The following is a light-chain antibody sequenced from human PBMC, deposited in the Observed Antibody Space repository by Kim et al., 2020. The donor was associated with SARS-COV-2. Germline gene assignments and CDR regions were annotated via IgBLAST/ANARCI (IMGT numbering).Light chain of an antibody. Sequence: VSPGQTASITCSGEKLGDKYACWYQQKPGQSPVLVIYKDSKRPSGIPERFSGSNSGNTATLTISGTQAMDEAAYYCQAWDRSHVVFGGGTQLTVL. CDR1: KLGDKY. J-gene: IGLJ2*01. V-gene: IGLV3-1*01. CDR3: QAWDRSHVV. CDR2: KDS.